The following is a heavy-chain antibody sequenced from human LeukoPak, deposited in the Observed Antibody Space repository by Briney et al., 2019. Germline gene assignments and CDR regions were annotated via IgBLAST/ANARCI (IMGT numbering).Heavy chain of an antibody. J-gene: IGHJ4*02. V-gene: IGHV3-23*01. CDR1: GFTFSSNA. CDR3: ATTKQARRYFDY. CDR2: ISTSGGNT. D-gene: IGHD1-1*01. Sequence: GGSLRLSCAGSGFTFSSNALSWVRQAPGKGLEWVSAISTSGGNTYYADSVRGRFTISRDNSKNTLYLQMNTLSAEDTAVYYCATTKQARRYFDYWGQGTLVTVSS.